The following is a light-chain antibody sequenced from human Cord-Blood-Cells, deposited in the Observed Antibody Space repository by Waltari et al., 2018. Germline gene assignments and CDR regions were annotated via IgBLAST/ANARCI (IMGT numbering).Light chain of an antibody. CDR3: QQYYSTPLLT. CDR1: QSVLYSSNNKNY. CDR2: WAS. Sequence: DIVMTQSPDSLAVSLGERATINCKSSQSVLYSSNNKNYLAWYQQKPGQPPKLLIYWASTRESGVPDRCSGSGSGTDFTLPISSLQAEDVAVYYYQQYYSTPLLTFGGGTKVEIK. J-gene: IGKJ4*01. V-gene: IGKV4-1*01.